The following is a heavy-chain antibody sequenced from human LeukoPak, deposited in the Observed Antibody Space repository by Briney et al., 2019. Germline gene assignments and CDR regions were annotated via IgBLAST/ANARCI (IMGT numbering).Heavy chain of an antibody. CDR2: INWNGGST. D-gene: IGHD3-16*02. J-gene: IGHJ4*02. V-gene: IGHV3-20*04. Sequence: GGSLRLSCAASGFTFDDYGMSWVRQAPGKGLEWVSGINWNGGSTGYADSVKGRFTISRDNAKNSLYLQMNSLRAEDTALYYCARGIYDYVWGSYRSDYWGQGTLVTVSS. CDR1: GFTFDDYG. CDR3: ARGIYDYVWGSYRSDY.